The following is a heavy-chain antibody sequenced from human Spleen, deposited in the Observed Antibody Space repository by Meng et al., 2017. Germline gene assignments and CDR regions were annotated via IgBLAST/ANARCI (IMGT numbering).Heavy chain of an antibody. D-gene: IGHD6-19*01. J-gene: IGHJ4*02. V-gene: IGHV1-46*01. CDR1: GYTFIMYY. CDR2: ISPSGDGT. Sequence: QVQPVQSGAEVKKPGSSVKVSCKATGYTFIMYYMYWVRQAPGQGLEWMGIISPSGDGTTYAQRFQGRVTMTIDTSTTTASMELRSLRSDDSALYYCVKHSSDWSLDSWGQGTLVTVSS. CDR3: VKHSSDWSLDS.